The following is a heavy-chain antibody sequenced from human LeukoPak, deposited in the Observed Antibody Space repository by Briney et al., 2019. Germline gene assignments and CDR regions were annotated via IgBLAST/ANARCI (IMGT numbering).Heavy chain of an antibody. J-gene: IGHJ5*02. Sequence: SETLSLTCTVSGGSISSRNSFWGWIRQSPGKGLEWIGTIYHAGSKYYNPSLESRFAIYVDTSKNQFSLKLSSVTAADTAVYYCARVSGVVIMRGWFDPWGQGTLVTVSS. CDR1: GGSISSRNSF. CDR3: ARVSGVVIMRGWFDP. CDR2: IYHAGSK. V-gene: IGHV4-39*07. D-gene: IGHD3-3*01.